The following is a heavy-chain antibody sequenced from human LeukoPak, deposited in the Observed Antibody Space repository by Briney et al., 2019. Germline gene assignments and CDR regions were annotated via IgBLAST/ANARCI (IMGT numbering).Heavy chain of an antibody. D-gene: IGHD5-24*01. CDR1: EYIFNNKW. J-gene: IGHJ4*02. CDR2: IYPGDSDT. CDR3: AIMATAEYFAY. V-gene: IGHV5-51*01. Sequence: GESLKISGKGSEYIFNNKWIGWVRQLPGKGLEWMGIIYPGDSDTRYSPSFQGQVTISAHKSICTASLQWNSLKAPHTAIYFCAIMATAEYFAYWGQGTLVTVSS.